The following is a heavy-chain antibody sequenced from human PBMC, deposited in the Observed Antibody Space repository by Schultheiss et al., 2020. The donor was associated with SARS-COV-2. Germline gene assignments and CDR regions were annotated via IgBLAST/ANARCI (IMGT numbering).Heavy chain of an antibody. V-gene: IGHV3-23*01. CDR2: ISSSSSYI. CDR1: GFTFSSYA. J-gene: IGHJ4*02. CDR3: AKGGTEYDGLVYYYGVY. D-gene: IGHD3-22*01. Sequence: GGSLRLSCAASGFTFSSYAMSWVRQAPGKGLEWVSSISSSSSYIYYADSVKGRFSISRDNSKNTLYLQMNSLRAEDTAVYYCAKGGTEYDGLVYYYGVYWGQGTLVTVSS.